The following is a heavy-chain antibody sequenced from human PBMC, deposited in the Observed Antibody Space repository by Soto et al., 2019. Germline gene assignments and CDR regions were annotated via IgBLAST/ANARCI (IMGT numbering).Heavy chain of an antibody. Sequence: GGSLRLSCAASGFTFSSYGMHWVRQAPGKGLEWVAVIWYDGSNKYYADSVKGRFTISRDNSKNTLYLQMNSLRAEDTAVYYCAREMQQLVLPWFDPWGQGTLVTVSS. CDR1: GFTFSSYG. V-gene: IGHV3-33*01. J-gene: IGHJ5*02. D-gene: IGHD6-13*01. CDR2: IWYDGSNK. CDR3: AREMQQLVLPWFDP.